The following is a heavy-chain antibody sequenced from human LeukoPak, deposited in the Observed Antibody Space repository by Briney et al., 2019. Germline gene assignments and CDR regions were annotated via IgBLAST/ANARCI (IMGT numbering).Heavy chain of an antibody. Sequence: GVTVKVSCKASGGTFSSYAISWVRQAPGQGLEWMGRISSNLCIANYAQKFQGRVTNTADKSTSTAYMELSSLRSEDTAVYYCARGYSSSWSQLNSSGRNWFDPWGQGTLVTVSS. CDR2: ISSNLCIA. CDR1: GGTFSSYA. D-gene: IGHD6-13*01. J-gene: IGHJ5*02. V-gene: IGHV1-69*04. CDR3: ARGYSSSWSQLNSSGRNWFDP.